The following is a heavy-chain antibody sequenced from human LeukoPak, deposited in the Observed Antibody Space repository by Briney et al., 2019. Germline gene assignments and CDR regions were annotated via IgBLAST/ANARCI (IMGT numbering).Heavy chain of an antibody. CDR2: ITPYNGNT. Sequence: ASVKVSCKASGYTFTNFGISWVRQAPGQGLEWMGWITPYNGNTNYAQTLQGRVTMTRDTSISTVYMELSGLRSEDTAVYYCARAASWSPIGDSYYYMDVWGKGTTVAISS. CDR3: ARAASWSPIGDSYYYMDV. D-gene: IGHD6-13*01. V-gene: IGHV1-18*01. J-gene: IGHJ6*03. CDR1: GYTFTNFG.